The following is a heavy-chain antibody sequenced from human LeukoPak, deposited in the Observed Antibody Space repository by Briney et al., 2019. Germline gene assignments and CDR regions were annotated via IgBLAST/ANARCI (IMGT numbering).Heavy chain of an antibody. CDR1: GFTFSSHR. V-gene: IGHV3-48*01. J-gene: IGHJ4*02. D-gene: IGHD1-20*01. Sequence: GGSLRLSCAASGFTFSSHRMNWVRQAPGKGLEWVSYITSTSNTIYYADSVKGRFTTSRDNAKNSLYLQMSSLRAEDTAVYYCARVRDAYNYFGSWGQGTLVTVSS. CDR3: ARVRDAYNYFGS. CDR2: ITSTSNTI.